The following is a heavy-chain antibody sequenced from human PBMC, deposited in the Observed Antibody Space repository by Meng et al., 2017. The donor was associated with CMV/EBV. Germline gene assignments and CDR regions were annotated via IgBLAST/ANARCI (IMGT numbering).Heavy chain of an antibody. D-gene: IGHD1-26*01. Sequence: GGSISSGGDYWRWIRQHPGKGLEWIGYIYYSGSTYYNPSLKSRVTISVDTSKNQFSLKLSSVTAADTAVYYCARGTTVGATYAVDYWGQGTLVTVSS. CDR1: GGSISSGGDY. CDR2: IYYSGST. V-gene: IGHV4-31*02. J-gene: IGHJ4*02. CDR3: ARGTTVGATYAVDY.